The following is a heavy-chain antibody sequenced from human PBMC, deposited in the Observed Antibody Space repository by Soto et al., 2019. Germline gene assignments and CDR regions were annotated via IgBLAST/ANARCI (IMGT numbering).Heavy chain of an antibody. D-gene: IGHD3-22*01. Sequence: AGGSLRLSCAASGFTFSSYSMNWVRQAPGKGLEWVSSISSSSSYIYYADSVKGRFTISRDNAKNSLYLQMNSLRAEDTAVYYCARDNREGDYYDSSGYYDYWGQGTLVTVSS. J-gene: IGHJ4*02. CDR3: ARDNREGDYYDSSGYYDY. CDR2: ISSSSSYI. CDR1: GFTFSSYS. V-gene: IGHV3-21*01.